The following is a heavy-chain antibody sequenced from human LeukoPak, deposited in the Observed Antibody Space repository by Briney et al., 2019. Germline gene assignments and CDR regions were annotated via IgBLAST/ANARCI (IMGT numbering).Heavy chain of an antibody. CDR1: GGSISSYY. CDR3: ARHPRPTSWYFDL. V-gene: IGHV4-59*08. J-gene: IGHJ2*01. D-gene: IGHD4-11*01. CDR2: IYYSGST. Sequence: SETLSLTCTVSGGSISSYYWSWIRQPPGKGLEWIGYIYYSGSTNYNPSLKSRVNISVDTSKNQFSLKLSSVTAADTAVYYCARHPRPTSWYFDLWGRGTLVTVSS.